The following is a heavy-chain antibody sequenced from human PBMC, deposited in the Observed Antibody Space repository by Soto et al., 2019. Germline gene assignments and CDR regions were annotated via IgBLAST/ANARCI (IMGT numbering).Heavy chain of an antibody. Sequence: EVQLVDSGGGLVQPGGSLRLSCAASGFTFSSYSINWVRQAPGKGLEWVSYISSSSSTIYYADSVKGQFTISRDNAKNSLYLQMNSLRAEDTAVYYCARSSGGKFDYWGQGTQVTVSS. CDR3: ARSSGGKFDY. J-gene: IGHJ4*02. CDR1: GFTFSSYS. CDR2: ISSSSSTI. V-gene: IGHV3-48*01. D-gene: IGHD2-15*01.